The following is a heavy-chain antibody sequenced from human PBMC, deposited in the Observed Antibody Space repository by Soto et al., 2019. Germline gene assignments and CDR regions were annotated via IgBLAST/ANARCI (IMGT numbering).Heavy chain of an antibody. Sequence: GGSLRLSCAASGFTFSSYGMHWVRQAPGKGLEWVAVISYDGSNKYYADSVKGRFTISRDNSKNTLYLQMNSLRAEDTAVYYCAKVRRSVGRYSSGWSGDYYYYMDVWGKGTTVTVSS. CDR3: AKVRRSVGRYSSGWSGDYYYYMDV. J-gene: IGHJ6*03. V-gene: IGHV3-30*18. D-gene: IGHD6-19*01. CDR1: GFTFSSYG. CDR2: ISYDGSNK.